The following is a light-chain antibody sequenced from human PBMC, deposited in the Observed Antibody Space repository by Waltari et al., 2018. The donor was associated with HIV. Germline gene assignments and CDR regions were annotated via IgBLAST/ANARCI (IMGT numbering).Light chain of an antibody. CDR3: QQRSNRPPKYT. J-gene: IGKJ2*01. V-gene: IGKV3-11*01. Sequence: EIVLAQSPGTLSLSPGERATLSCRASQSISSSLAWYQQKPGRAPRLLIYDASNRATGIPARFSGSGSGTDCTLTISSLEPEDFAVYYCQQRSNRPPKYTFGQGTKLEIK. CDR2: DAS. CDR1: QSISSS.